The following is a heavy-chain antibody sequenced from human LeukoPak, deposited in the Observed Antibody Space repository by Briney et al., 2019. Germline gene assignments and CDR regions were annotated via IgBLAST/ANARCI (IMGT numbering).Heavy chain of an antibody. V-gene: IGHV3-15*01. J-gene: IGHJ4*02. CDR3: TTDLTGRGANIDY. CDR1: GFTFSNAW. D-gene: IGHD7-27*01. Sequence: PGGSLRLSCAASGFTFSNAWMSWVRQAPGKGLEWVGRIKSKTDGGTTDYAAPVKGRFTISRDDSKNTLYLQMNSLKTEDTAVYYCTTDLTGRGANIDYWGQGTLVTVSS. CDR2: IKSKTDGGTT.